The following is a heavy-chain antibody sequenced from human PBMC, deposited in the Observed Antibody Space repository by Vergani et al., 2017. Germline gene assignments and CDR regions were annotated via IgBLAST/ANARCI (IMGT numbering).Heavy chain of an antibody. Sequence: QVQLQESGPGLVKPSETLSLTCSVSGYSISRGYYWGWIRQPPGKGLEWIATVFHSGSAYYNPSLRRRVTMSVETSKNQFSLRLTTLTAADTAVYYCARQFWVSQGVGALETWGRGTEVSDSS. D-gene: IGHD3-16*01. V-gene: IGHV4-38-2*02. CDR1: GYSISRGYY. CDR2: VFHSGSA. J-gene: IGHJ3*02. CDR3: ARQFWVSQGVGALET.